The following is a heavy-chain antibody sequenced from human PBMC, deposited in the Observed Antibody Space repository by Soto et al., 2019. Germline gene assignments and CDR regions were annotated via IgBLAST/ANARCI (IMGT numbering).Heavy chain of an antibody. CDR2: IIPIFGTA. D-gene: IGHD2-15*01. Sequence: QVQLVQSGAEVKKPGSSVKVSCKASGGTFSSYAISWVRQAPGQGLAWLGGIIPIFGTANYAQKFQGRVTITADESTSTGYMELSSLRSEDTAVYYWARAVVVVAADAEYFQHWGQGTLVTVSS. CDR1: GGTFSSYA. J-gene: IGHJ1*01. CDR3: ARAVVVVAADAEYFQH. V-gene: IGHV1-69*12.